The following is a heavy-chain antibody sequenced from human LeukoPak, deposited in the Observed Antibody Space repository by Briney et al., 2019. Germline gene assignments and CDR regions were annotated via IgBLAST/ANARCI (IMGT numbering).Heavy chain of an antibody. CDR3: ARDSVEYCSSTSCYYYYYMDV. D-gene: IGHD2-2*01. CDR1: GGSISSHY. J-gene: IGHJ6*03. V-gene: IGHV4-59*11. Sequence: SETLSLTCTVSGGSISSHYWSWIRQPPGKGLEWIGYIYYSGSTNYNPSLKSRVAISVDTSKNQFSLKLSSVTAADTAVYYCARDSVEYCSSTSCYYYYYMDVWGKGTTVTVSS. CDR2: IYYSGST.